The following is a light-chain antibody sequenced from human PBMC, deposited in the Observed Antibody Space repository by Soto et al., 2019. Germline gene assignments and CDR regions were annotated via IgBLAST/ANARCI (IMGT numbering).Light chain of an antibody. Sequence: EIVLTQSPGTLSLSPGETATLSCRASQRISSTYLAWYQQKPGQAPRLLIFGASSRATGIPDRFSGSGSVTDFSLTISGLEPEDFALYYCQQYVTSPYTFGQGTKVEIK. CDR3: QQYVTSPYT. CDR2: GAS. V-gene: IGKV3-20*01. J-gene: IGKJ2*01. CDR1: QRISSTY.